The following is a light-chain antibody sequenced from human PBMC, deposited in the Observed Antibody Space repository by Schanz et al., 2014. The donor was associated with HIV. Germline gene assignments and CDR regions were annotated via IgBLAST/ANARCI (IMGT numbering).Light chain of an antibody. CDR2: GNN. CDR1: SSNIGAGYD. V-gene: IGLV1-40*01. J-gene: IGLJ2*01. Sequence: QSVLTQPPSVSGAPGQRVTISCTGSSSNIGAGYDVHWYKQLPETGPKLLIFGNNNRPSGVPDRYSGSKSDTSASLAITGLHSEDEADYYCQSFDRGMRGLIFGGGTKLTVL. CDR3: QSFDRGMRGLI.